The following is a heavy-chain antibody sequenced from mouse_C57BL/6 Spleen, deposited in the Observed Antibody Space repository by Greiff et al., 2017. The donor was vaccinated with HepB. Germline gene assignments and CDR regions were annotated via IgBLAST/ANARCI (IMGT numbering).Heavy chain of an antibody. D-gene: IGHD2-4*01. Sequence: VQLQQSGPVLVKPGASVKMSCKASGYTFTDYYMNWVKQSHGKSLEWIGVINPYNGGTSYNQKFKGKATLTVDKSSSTAYMELNSLTSEDSAVYYCARSTYYDYDGYFDVWGTGTTVTVSS. CDR3: ARSTYYDYDGYFDV. J-gene: IGHJ1*03. V-gene: IGHV1-19*01. CDR2: INPYNGGT. CDR1: GYTFTDYY.